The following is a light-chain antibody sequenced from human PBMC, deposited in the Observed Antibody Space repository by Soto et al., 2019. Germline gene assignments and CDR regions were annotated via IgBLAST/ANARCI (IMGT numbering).Light chain of an antibody. Sequence: DIQMTQSPSSLSASVGDRVTITCRASKDISNYLAWYQQKPGKVPKLLIYAASTLQSGVPSRFSGSVSGTDFTLTISSLQPEDVATYYCQKYNSAPRTFGGGTKVEIK. CDR3: QKYNSAPRT. V-gene: IGKV1-27*01. CDR2: AAS. J-gene: IGKJ4*01. CDR1: KDISNY.